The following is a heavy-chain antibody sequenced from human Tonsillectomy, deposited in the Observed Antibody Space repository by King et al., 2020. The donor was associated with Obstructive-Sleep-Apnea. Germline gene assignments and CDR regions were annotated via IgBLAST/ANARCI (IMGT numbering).Heavy chain of an antibody. CDR2: IFPADSDT. CDR3: ACQGDLLELRDDALVI. CDR1: GYNFDINW. J-gene: IGHJ3*02. V-gene: IGHV5-51*01. D-gene: IGHD1-7*01. Sequence: VQLVESRAEVKKPGESLKISCKASGYNFDINWIGWVRHMPGKGLQWMGIIFPADSDTRYSPSFQGRVTLSADKSSGTAYLQWSSLKASDTAMYYCACQGDLLELRDDALVIWGQGTMVTVSS.